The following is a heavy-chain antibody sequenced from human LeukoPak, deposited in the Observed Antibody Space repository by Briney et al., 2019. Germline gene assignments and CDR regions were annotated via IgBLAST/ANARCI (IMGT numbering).Heavy chain of an antibody. D-gene: IGHD3-22*01. CDR2: VSYSGDT. V-gene: IGHV4-59*01. Sequence: KPSETLSLTCTVSGGSISSYYWSWIRQPPGKGLEWIGYVSYSGDTNYNSSLRSRVTMSVDTSKNQFSLKLSSVSAADTAVYFCARGGMSTYYDSGGYFSYWGQGAPVTVSS. CDR3: ARGGMSTYYDSGGYFSY. J-gene: IGHJ4*02. CDR1: GGSISSYY.